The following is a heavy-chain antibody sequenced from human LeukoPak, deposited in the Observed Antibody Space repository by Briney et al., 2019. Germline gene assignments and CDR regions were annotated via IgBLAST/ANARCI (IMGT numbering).Heavy chain of an antibody. D-gene: IGHD4-23*01. CDR2: MNPNSGNT. Sequence: ASVKVSCKASGYTFTSYDINWVRQATGQGLEWMGWMNPNSGNTGYAQKFQGRVTITRNTSISTAYMELSSLRAEDTAVYYCAKGGYHGNAPGYWGQGTLVTVSS. CDR3: AKGGYHGNAPGY. V-gene: IGHV1-8*03. J-gene: IGHJ4*02. CDR1: GYTFTSYD.